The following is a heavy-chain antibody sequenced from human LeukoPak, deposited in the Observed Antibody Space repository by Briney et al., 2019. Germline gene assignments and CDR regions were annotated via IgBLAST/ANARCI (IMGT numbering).Heavy chain of an antibody. CDR3: AKKGYSSGKTDAFDI. CDR1: RFTFTSYA. Sequence: GRSLRLSCEASRFTFTSYAIHWVRQAPGKGLEWVAVISSDGSNKYYADSVKGRFTISRDNSKNTLYLQMSSLRAEDTAIYYCAKKGYSSGKTDAFDIWGQGTMVTVSS. CDR2: ISSDGSNK. D-gene: IGHD6-19*01. V-gene: IGHV3-30-3*02. J-gene: IGHJ3*02.